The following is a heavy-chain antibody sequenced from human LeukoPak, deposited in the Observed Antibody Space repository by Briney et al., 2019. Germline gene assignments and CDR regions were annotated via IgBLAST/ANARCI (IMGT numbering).Heavy chain of an antibody. V-gene: IGHV3-23*01. CDR3: ALNPDYYGSGSFDY. J-gene: IGHJ4*02. CDR2: ISRNSGDYT. CDR1: GFTFSIYD. Sequence: HPGGSLRLSCAASGFTFSIYDMYWVRQAPGKGLECVASISRNSGDYTLYAASVKGRFTISRDNSRSTLYLQMNSLRVEDTAVYYCALNPDYYGSGSFDYWGQGTLVTVSS. D-gene: IGHD3-10*01.